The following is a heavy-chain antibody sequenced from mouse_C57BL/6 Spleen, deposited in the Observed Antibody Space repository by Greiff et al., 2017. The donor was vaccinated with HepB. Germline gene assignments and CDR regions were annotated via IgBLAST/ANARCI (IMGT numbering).Heavy chain of an antibody. D-gene: IGHD1-1*01. CDR3: ARGTTVSYFDY. J-gene: IGHJ2*01. V-gene: IGHV1-26*01. CDR1: GYTFTDYY. CDR2: INPNNGGT. Sequence: VQLKQSGPELVKPGASVKISCKASGYTFTDYYMNWVKQSHGKSLEWIGDINPNNGGTSYNQKFKGKATLTVDKSSSTAYMELRSLTSEDSAVYYCARGTTVSYFDYWGQGTTLTVSS.